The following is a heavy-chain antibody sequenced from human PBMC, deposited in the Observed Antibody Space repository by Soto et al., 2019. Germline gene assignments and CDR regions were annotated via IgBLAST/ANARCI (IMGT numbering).Heavy chain of an antibody. CDR1: GGSISSSNW. Sequence: PSETLSLTCAVSGGSISSSNWWSWVRQPPGKGLEWIGEIYHSGSTNYNPSLKSRVTISVDTSKNQFSLKLNSMTAADTAVYYCARHNYGSGSTYFDYWGQGTLVT. J-gene: IGHJ4*02. D-gene: IGHD3-10*01. CDR3: ARHNYGSGSTYFDY. V-gene: IGHV4-4*02. CDR2: IYHSGST.